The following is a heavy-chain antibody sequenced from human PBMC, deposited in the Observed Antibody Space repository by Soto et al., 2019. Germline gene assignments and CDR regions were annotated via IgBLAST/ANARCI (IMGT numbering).Heavy chain of an antibody. CDR1: GFSLSNPRMG. V-gene: IGHV2-26*01. J-gene: IGHJ4*02. CDR3: ARIQRISMIVVSKPYLDY. CDR2: IFSNDEK. Sequence: QVTLKESGPVLVKPTETLTLTCTVSGFSLSNPRMGVSWIRQPPGKALEWLAHIFSNDEKSYSTSLKSRLTISRDTSKSQVVLTMTNMDPVDTATYYCARIQRISMIVVSKPYLDYWGQGALVTVSS. D-gene: IGHD3-22*01.